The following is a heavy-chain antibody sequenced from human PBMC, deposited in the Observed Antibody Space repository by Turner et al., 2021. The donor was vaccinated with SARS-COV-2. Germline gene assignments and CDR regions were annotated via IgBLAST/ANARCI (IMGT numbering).Heavy chain of an antibody. CDR2: IWYDGSNK. Sequence: QVQLVESGGGVVQPGRSLRLSCAASGFTFSSYGMHWVRQAPGKGLEWVVVIWYDGSNKYYADSVKCRFTISRDNSKNTLYLQMNSLRAEDTAVYYCARDQDSSSWYGNDAFDIWGQGTMVTVSS. CDR3: ARDQDSSSWYGNDAFDI. V-gene: IGHV3-33*01. D-gene: IGHD6-13*01. J-gene: IGHJ3*02. CDR1: GFTFSSYG.